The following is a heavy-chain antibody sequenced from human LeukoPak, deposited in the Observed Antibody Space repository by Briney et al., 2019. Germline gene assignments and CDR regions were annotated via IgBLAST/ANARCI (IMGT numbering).Heavy chain of an antibody. V-gene: IGHV4-4*07. D-gene: IGHD6-6*01. CDR1: GGSVSSYH. CDR3: ARGGSYINSSPSFDY. Sequence: PSETLSLTCTVSGGSVSSYHWSWIRQPAGKGLEWIGRISPTGSTNYSPSLKSRVTMSGDTSKNQFSLKLSSVTAADTAVYYCARGGSYINSSPSFDYWGQGTLVTVSS. CDR2: ISPTGST. J-gene: IGHJ4*02.